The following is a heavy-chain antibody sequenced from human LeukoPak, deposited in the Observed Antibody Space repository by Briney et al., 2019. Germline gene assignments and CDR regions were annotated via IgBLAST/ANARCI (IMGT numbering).Heavy chain of an antibody. Sequence: SEALSLTCTLSVTCTITYYWSWIRQPPVKGLDRLGYIYYSGSTNYNPSLKSRVTISVDTSKNQFSLKLSSVTAADTAVYYCARAPRRSIVGATYFDYWGQGTLVTVSS. CDR1: VTCTITYY. CDR3: ARAPRRSIVGATYFDY. CDR2: IYYSGST. J-gene: IGHJ4*02. D-gene: IGHD1-26*01. V-gene: IGHV4-59*01.